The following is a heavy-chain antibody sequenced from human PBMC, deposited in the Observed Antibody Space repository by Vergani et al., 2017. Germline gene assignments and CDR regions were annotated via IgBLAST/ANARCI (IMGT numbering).Heavy chain of an antibody. Sequence: EVQLVESGGGLVQPGGSLRLSCAASGVSFSSYKMGWVRQALGMGLEWVANIKQDGSKKGYVDSVKGRFTISRDNGKNSLSLQMVSLRGEDTAVYYCGRERPETNAYDYWGQGTLVTVSS. D-gene: IGHD1-7*01. V-gene: IGHV3-7*01. CDR1: GVSFSSYK. J-gene: IGHJ4*02. CDR2: IKQDGSKK. CDR3: GRERPETNAYDY.